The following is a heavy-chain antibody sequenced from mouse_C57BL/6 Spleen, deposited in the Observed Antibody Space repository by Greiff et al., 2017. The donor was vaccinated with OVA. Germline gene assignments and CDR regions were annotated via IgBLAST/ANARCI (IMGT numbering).Heavy chain of an antibody. CDR2: ISYSGST. D-gene: IGHD2-4*01. CDR1: GYSITSDY. Sequence: DVKLQESGPGLAKPSQTLSLTCSVTGYSITSDYWNWIRKFPGNKLEYMGYISYSGSTYYNPSLKSRISITRDTSKNQYYLQLNSVTTEDTATYYCARCYYDYEWYFDVWGTGTTVTVSS. CDR3: ARCYYDYEWYFDV. V-gene: IGHV3-8*01. J-gene: IGHJ1*03.